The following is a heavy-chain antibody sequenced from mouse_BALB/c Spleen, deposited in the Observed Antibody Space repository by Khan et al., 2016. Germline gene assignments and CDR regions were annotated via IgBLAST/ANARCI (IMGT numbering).Heavy chain of an antibody. V-gene: IGHV14-3*02. CDR3: ARGGTAFAY. CDR2: IDPANGNT. D-gene: IGHD1-1*02. Sequence: VQLQQSGAELVKPGASVTLSCTASGFNIKDTYMHWVKQRPEQGLEWIGRIDPANGNTKYDPTFQGKATITAATSSHTAYLPLSSLTSEDTAVYYVARGGTAFAYWGQGTLVTVSA. CDR1: GFNIKDTY. J-gene: IGHJ3*01.